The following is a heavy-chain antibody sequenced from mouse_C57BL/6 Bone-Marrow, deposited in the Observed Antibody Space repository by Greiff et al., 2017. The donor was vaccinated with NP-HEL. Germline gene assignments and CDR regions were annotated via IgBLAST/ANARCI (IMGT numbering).Heavy chain of an antibody. CDR1: GYTFTDYY. D-gene: IGHD2-1*01. V-gene: IGHV1-26*01. Sequence: EVQLQQSGPELVKPGASVKISCKASGYTFTDYYMNWVKQSHGKSLEWIGDINPNNGGTSYNQKFKGKATLTVDKSSSTAYMELRSLTSEDSAVYYCARCGGNYFIFDYWGQGTTLTVSS. CDR2: INPNNGGT. CDR3: ARCGGNYFIFDY. J-gene: IGHJ2*01.